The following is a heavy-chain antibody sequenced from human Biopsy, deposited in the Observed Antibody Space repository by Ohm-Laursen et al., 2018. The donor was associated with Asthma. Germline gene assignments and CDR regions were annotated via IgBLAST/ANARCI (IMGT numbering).Heavy chain of an antibody. V-gene: IGHV3-23*01. D-gene: IGHD5-12*01. CDR3: AKDQVRGSSFGVYRNYGMDV. CDR1: GFSYNTYK. Sequence: SLRLSCAASGFSYNTYKMNWVRQAPGKGLEWVSSITGSGGFTYYADSVKGRFTISRDKSENTLFLQLNNVRAEDTGLYFCAKDQVRGSSFGVYRNYGMDVWGQGTMVTVSS. CDR2: ITGSGGFT. J-gene: IGHJ6*02.